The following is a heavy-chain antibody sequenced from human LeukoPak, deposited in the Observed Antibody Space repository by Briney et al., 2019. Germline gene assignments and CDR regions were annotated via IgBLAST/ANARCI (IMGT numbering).Heavy chain of an antibody. CDR1: GGSFSGYS. J-gene: IGHJ4*02. CDR2: INHSGST. CDR3: ARQQWLVIDY. D-gene: IGHD6-19*01. Sequence: SETLSLTCTVYGGSFSGYSWTWIRQPPGKGLEWIGEINHSGSTNYNPSLKSRLTISVATSKNQFSLNLSSVTAADTAVYYCARQQWLVIDYWGQGTLVTVSS. V-gene: IGHV4-34*01.